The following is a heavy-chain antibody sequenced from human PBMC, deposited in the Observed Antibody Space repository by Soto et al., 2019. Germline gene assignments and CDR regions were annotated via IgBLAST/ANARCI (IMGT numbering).Heavy chain of an antibody. CDR3: ARGHYSSGWPIDH. D-gene: IGHD6-19*01. CDR1: GDSFSDYY. CDR2: VFHSATT. V-gene: IGHV4-59*01. Sequence: SETLSLTCTVSGDSFSDYYWNWIRQVPGKGLEGIGFVFHSATTSYNPSLKTRVAISDDTSKKQFSLRLTSVTAADTAIYYCARGHYSSGWPIDHWGQGILVS. J-gene: IGHJ4*02.